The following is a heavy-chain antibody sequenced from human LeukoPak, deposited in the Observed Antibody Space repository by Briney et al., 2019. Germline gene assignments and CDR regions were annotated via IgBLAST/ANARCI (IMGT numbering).Heavy chain of an antibody. Sequence: TLSLTCTVSGGSISSGSYYWNWIRRPAGKGLEWIGRIYSSGSTNYNPSLKSRVTMSVDTSKNQFSLKLSSVTAADTAMYYCARYCSGSSCYSWGYYFDYWGQGTLVTVSS. CDR2: IYSSGST. CDR3: ARYCSGSSCYSWGYYFDY. D-gene: IGHD2-15*01. J-gene: IGHJ4*02. V-gene: IGHV4-61*02. CDR1: GGSISSGSYY.